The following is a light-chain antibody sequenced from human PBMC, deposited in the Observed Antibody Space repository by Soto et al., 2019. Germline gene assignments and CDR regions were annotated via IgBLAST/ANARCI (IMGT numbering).Light chain of an antibody. CDR2: GAS. CDR3: QQSHSTPLT. V-gene: IGKV1-39*01. J-gene: IGKJ4*01. Sequence: DIKLTQSPSSLSASVGDRVTITCRASLRISKYLNWYQQKPEKAPKLLIYGASTLQSGVPSRFSGSGSGTDFTLTITNLQPEDSATYFCQQSHSTPLTFGGGTKLEI. CDR1: LRISKY.